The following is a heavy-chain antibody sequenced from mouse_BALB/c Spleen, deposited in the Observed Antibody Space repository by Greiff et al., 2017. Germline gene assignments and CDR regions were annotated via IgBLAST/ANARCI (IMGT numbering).Heavy chain of an antibody. CDR3: ARSIGDDGFAY. D-gene: IGHD2-2*01. Sequence: VQLVESGAELVRPGSSVKISCKASGYAFSSYWMNWVKQRPGQGLVWIGQIYPGDGDTNYNAKFKGKATLTADKSSSTAYMQLSSLTAEDSAVYFCARSIGDDGFAYWGQGTLVTVSA. V-gene: IGHV1-80*01. CDR1: GYAFSSYW. CDR2: IYPGDGDT. J-gene: IGHJ3*01.